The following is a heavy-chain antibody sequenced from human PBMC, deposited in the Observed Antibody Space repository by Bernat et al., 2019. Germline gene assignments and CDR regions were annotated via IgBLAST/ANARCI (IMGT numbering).Heavy chain of an antibody. Sequence: QVQLQQWGAGLLKPSETLSLTCAVYGGSFSGYYWSWIRQPPGKGLEWIGEINHSGSTNYNPSLKSRVTISVDTSKNQFSLKLSSVTAADTAVYYCARGFSATVYDYIWGSYRRSRYYFDDWGQGTLVTVSS. CDR2: INHSGST. D-gene: IGHD3-16*02. CDR3: ARGFSATVYDYIWGSYRRSRYYFDD. J-gene: IGHJ4*02. V-gene: IGHV4-34*01. CDR1: GGSFSGYY.